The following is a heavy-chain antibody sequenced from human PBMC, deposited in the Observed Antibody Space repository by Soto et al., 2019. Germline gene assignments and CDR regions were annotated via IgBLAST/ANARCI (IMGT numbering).Heavy chain of an antibody. D-gene: IGHD3-10*01. CDR2: IWYDGSNK. Sequence: QVQLVESGGGVVQPGRSLRLSCAASGFTFSSDGMHWVRQAPGKGLEWVAVIWYDGSNKYYADSVKGRFTISRDNSKNTLYLQMNSLRAEDTAVYYCARAGGGSGSYRFPIDYYYYMDVWGKGTTVTVSS. CDR3: ARAGGGSGSYRFPIDYYYYMDV. J-gene: IGHJ6*03. CDR1: GFTFSSDG. V-gene: IGHV3-33*01.